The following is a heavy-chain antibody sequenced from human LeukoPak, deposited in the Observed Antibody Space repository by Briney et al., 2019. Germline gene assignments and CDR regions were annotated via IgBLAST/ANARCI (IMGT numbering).Heavy chain of an antibody. CDR2: INWNGGST. J-gene: IGHJ4*02. Sequence: GGSLRLSCAASGFTFDDYGMSWVRQAPGKGLEWVSGINWNGGSTGYADSVKGRFTISRDNAKNSLYLQMNSLRTEDTALYYCARRGIAVAGNDYWGQGTLVTVSS. CDR3: ARRGIAVAGNDY. CDR1: GFTFDDYG. V-gene: IGHV3-20*04. D-gene: IGHD6-19*01.